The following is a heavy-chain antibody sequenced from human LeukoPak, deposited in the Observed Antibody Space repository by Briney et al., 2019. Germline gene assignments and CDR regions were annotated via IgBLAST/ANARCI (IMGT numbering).Heavy chain of an antibody. CDR3: ARDDRSGYFDY. Sequence: GGSLRLSCAASGFTFSSHWMHWVRQAPGKGLVWASRINSDGSSTSYADSVKGRFTFSRDNAKNTLYLQINSLRAEDTAVYYCARDDRSGYFDYWGQGALVTVSS. D-gene: IGHD3-3*01. CDR1: GFTFSSHW. CDR2: INSDGSST. V-gene: IGHV3-74*01. J-gene: IGHJ4*02.